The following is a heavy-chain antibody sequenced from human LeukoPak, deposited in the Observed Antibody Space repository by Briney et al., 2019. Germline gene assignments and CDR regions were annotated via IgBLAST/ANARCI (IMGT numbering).Heavy chain of an antibody. D-gene: IGHD2-21*01. CDR3: SLIGVGRHGYRQDDAFDI. CDR2: INHSGST. Sequence: SETLSLTCAVYGGSFSGYYWSWIRQPPGKGLEWIGEINHSGSTNYNPSLKSRVTISVDTSKNQFSLKLSSVTAADTAVYYCSLIGVGRHGYRQDDAFDIWGQGTMVTVSS. CDR1: GGSFSGYY. J-gene: IGHJ3*02. V-gene: IGHV4-34*01.